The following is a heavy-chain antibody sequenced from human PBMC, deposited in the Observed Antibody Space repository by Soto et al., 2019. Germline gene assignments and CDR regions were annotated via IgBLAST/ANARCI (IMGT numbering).Heavy chain of an antibody. CDR2: IYYSGST. D-gene: IGHD3-10*01. J-gene: IGHJ4*02. Sequence: SETLSLTCTVSGGSISSYYWSWIRQPPGKGLEWIGYIYYSGSTNYNPSLKSRVTISVDTSKNQFSLKLRSVTAADTAVYYCVRDQGYGSGSYSFDYWGQGTLVTVSS. CDR1: GGSISSYY. CDR3: VRDQGYGSGSYSFDY. V-gene: IGHV4-59*01.